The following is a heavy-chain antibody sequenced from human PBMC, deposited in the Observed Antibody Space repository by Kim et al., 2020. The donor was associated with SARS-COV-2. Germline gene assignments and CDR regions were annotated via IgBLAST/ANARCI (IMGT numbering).Heavy chain of an antibody. CDR3: ARSSHAFRDGYNPFDY. CDR2: ISYSRST. V-gene: IGHV4-59*01. CDR1: GGSISPYY. Sequence: SETLSLTCTVSGGSISPYYWSWIRQPPGKGLEWIGYISYSRSTNCNPSLKSRVTISLDTSKNQFSLRLSSVTAADTAVYYCARSSHAFRDGYNPFDYWGQGTLGTVSS. D-gene: IGHD5-12*01. J-gene: IGHJ4*02.